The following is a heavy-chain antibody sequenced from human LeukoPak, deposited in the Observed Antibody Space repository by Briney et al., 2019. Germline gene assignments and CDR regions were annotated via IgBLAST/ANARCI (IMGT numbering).Heavy chain of an antibody. D-gene: IGHD3-10*01. CDR1: GFTFSTYA. V-gene: IGHV3-48*02. CDR3: ARDHAASGSFYDY. J-gene: IGHJ4*02. CDR2: INSISETI. Sequence: GGSLRLSCVASGFTFSTYAMNWVRQAPGRGLEWVSYINSISETIYYADSVKGRFTISRDNAKNSPYLQMNSLRDEDTAVYYCARDHAASGSFYDYWGQGTLVTVSS.